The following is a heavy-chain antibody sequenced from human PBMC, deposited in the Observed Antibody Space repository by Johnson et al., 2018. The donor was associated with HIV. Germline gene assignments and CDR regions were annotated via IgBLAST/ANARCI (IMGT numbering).Heavy chain of an antibody. Sequence: VQLVESGGGLVQPGGSLRLSCVDSGVSFSSYWMSWVRQAPGKGLEWVANIKEDGSEKNYVDSVKGRFTISRDNAKNSVYLQMNSLRAEDTAMYYCARGDDSSAWGAFDIWGQGTMVTVSS. CDR3: ARGDDSSAWGAFDI. CDR2: IKEDGSEK. J-gene: IGHJ3*02. V-gene: IGHV3-7*05. CDR1: GVSFSSYW. D-gene: IGHD3-22*01.